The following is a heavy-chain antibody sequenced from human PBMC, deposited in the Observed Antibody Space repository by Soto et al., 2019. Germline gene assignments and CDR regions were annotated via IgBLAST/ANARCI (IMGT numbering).Heavy chain of an antibody. CDR3: AKRNWEGCSSISCYVYDP. V-gene: IGHV3-23*01. CDR1: GFTFSSYA. J-gene: IGHJ5*02. CDR2: IRGSGGST. Sequence: EVQLLESGGGLVQPGGSLRLSCAASGFTFSSYAMSWVRQAPGKGLEWVSGIRGSGGSTDYADSVKGGFTISRDNFKNTLDLQMNSLRADDTAVYYCAKRNWEGCSSISCYVYDPWGQGTLVTVS. D-gene: IGHD2-2*01.